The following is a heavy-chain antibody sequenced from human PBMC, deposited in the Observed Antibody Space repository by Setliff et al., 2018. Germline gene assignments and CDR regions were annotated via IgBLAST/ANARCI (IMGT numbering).Heavy chain of an antibody. CDR1: GFTFSTYR. CDR3: ARTCSGSGCYAGIES. CDR2: IWDDGVKK. V-gene: IGHV3-33*08. Sequence: PGGSLRLSCAASGFTFSTYRMHWVRQAPGKGLEWVAVIWDDGVKKYHADSVKGRFTISRDNSKNTLYLQMNSLRPEDTAVYYCARTCSGSGCYAGIESWGQGTPVTVSS. J-gene: IGHJ4*02. D-gene: IGHD2-15*01.